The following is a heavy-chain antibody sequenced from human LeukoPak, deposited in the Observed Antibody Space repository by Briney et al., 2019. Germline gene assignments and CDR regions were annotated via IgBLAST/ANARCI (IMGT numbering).Heavy chain of an antibody. D-gene: IGHD2-2*01. J-gene: IGHJ4*02. CDR2: LNPGDSDT. Sequence: GESLKISRKGSGYGFTSYWIGWVRQMSGKGLEWMGILNPGDSDTRYSPSFQGQVTISADTSINTAYLQWSSLRASDTAMYYCARWLGYCSSSSCYQPFDYWGQGTLVTVSS. V-gene: IGHV5-51*01. CDR3: ARWLGYCSSSSCYQPFDY. CDR1: GYGFTSYW.